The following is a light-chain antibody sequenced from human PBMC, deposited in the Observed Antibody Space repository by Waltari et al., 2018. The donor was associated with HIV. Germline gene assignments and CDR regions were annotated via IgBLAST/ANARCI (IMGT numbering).Light chain of an antibody. J-gene: IGLJ3*02. V-gene: IGLV7-43*01. CDR1: TGAVTSAHY. CDR2: STT. CDR3: LLYYGGPQV. Sequence: QTVVTQEPSLTVSPGGTVTLTCASSTGAVTSAHYASWIQQRPGQAPRALIHSTTNKPSWTPARFSASLLGGKAALTLSDVQPADEAEYYCLLYYGGPQVFGGGTKLTVL.